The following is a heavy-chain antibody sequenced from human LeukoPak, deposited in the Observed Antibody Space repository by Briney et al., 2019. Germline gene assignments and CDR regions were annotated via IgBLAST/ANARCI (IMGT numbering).Heavy chain of an antibody. D-gene: IGHD3-10*01. CDR3: ARDLNVFGELFYGSGFDP. J-gene: IGHJ5*02. Sequence: GGSLRLSCAASGFTFSSYGMHWVRQAPGKGLEWVAVIWYDGSNKYYADSVKGRFTISRDNSKNTLYLQMNSLRAEDTAVYYCARDLNVFGELFYGSGFDPWGQGTLVTVSS. CDR1: GFTFSSYG. CDR2: IWYDGSNK. V-gene: IGHV3-33*01.